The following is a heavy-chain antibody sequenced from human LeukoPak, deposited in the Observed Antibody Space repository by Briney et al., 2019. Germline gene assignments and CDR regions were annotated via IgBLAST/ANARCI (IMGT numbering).Heavy chain of an antibody. CDR3: ARGSLWFGELLSPYGMDV. CDR2: INPSGGST. J-gene: IGHJ6*02. CDR1: GYTFTSYY. V-gene: IGHV1-46*01. Sequence: GASVKVSCKASGYTFTSYYMHWVRQAPGQGLEWMGIINPSGGSTSYAQKFQGRVTMTRDTSTSTVYMELSSLRSEDTAVYYCARGSLWFGELLSPYGMDVWGQGTTVTVSS. D-gene: IGHD3-10*01.